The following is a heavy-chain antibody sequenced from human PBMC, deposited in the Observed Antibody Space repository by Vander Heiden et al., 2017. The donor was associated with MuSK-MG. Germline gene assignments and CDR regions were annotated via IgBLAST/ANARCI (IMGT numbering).Heavy chain of an antibody. Sequence: EVQLSESGGGLVQPGGSLRLSCAASGFTFSSSSMGWVRQAPGKGLEWVSGTSRRGDSTYYADSVEGRFTISRDNSQNTLYLQMNSLRAEDTAVYYCAKFDGSVFDYWGQGTLVTVSS. CDR3: AKFDGSVFDY. CDR1: GFTFSSSS. V-gene: IGHV3-23*01. D-gene: IGHD6-25*01. CDR2: TSRRGDST. J-gene: IGHJ4*02.